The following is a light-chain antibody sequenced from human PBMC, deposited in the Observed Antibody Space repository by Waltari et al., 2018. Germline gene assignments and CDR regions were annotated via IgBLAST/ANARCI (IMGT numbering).Light chain of an antibody. V-gene: IGKV3-15*01. J-gene: IGKJ2*01. Sequence: EIVMTQSPATLSVSPGARATLSCWASQSVSSNLAWYQQKPGQAPRLLIYGASTRATGIPARFSGSGSGTEFTLTISSLQSEDFAVYYCQQYNNWPPYTFGQGTKLEIK. CDR1: QSVSSN. CDR2: GAS. CDR3: QQYNNWPPYT.